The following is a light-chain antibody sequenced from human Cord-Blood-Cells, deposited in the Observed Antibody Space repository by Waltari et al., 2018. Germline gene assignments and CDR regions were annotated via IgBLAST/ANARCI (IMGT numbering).Light chain of an antibody. V-gene: IGLV3-25*03. CDR3: QSADSSGTYWV. J-gene: IGLJ3*02. Sequence: SYELTQPPSVSVSPGQTARITCSGDALPKQFAYWYQQKPGQAPVLVINEERGRPSGSPSRFSCSSSGTTVTLTISGVQAEDEDDDYCQSADSSGTYWVFGGGTKLTVL. CDR1: ALPKQF. CDR2: EER.